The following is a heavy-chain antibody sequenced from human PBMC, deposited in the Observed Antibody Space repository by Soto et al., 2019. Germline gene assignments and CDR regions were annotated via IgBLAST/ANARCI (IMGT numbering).Heavy chain of an antibody. CDR1: GYTFTSYN. Sequence: QVQLVQSGAEVKKPGASVKVSCKASGYTFTSYNINWVRLATGQGLEWMGWMNPNSGNTGYAQKFQDRVTMTSDNSISTAYMELSSLRSEDTAVYYCARGREYRSVQMAYLGQGTLVTVSS. CDR3: ARGREYRSVQMAY. CDR2: MNPNSGNT. D-gene: IGHD2-8*01. J-gene: IGHJ4*02. V-gene: IGHV1-8*01.